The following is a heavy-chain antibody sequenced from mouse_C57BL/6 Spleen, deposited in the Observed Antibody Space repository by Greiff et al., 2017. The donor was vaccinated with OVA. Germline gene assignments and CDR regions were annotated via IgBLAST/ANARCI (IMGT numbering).Heavy chain of an antibody. CDR2: IWRGGST. Sequence: QVQLQQSGPGLVQPSQCLSITCTVSGFSLTSYGVHWVRQSPGKGLEWLGVIWRGGSTAYTAAFMSRLSITKYNSKSQVFFKMNSLQADDTAIYCCAKQGGYGAMDYWGQGATVTVS. CDR3: AKQGGYGAMDY. CDR1: GFSLTSYG. D-gene: IGHD1-1*02. J-gene: IGHJ4*01. V-gene: IGHV2-5*01.